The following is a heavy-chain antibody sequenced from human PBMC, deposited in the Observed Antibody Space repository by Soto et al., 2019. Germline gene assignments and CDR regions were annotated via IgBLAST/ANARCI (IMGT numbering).Heavy chain of an antibody. CDR3: ARFRGSYGMDV. CDR1: GGTFSRYS. D-gene: IGHD3-10*01. Sequence: GASVKVSCKASGGTFSRYSITWVRQAPGHGLEWIGRIIPIFGIASYAQKFQGRVTITADKSTSTAYMELSSLRSEDTAVYYCARFRGSYGMDVWGQGTTVTVSS. V-gene: IGHV1-69*02. CDR2: IIPIFGIA. J-gene: IGHJ6*02.